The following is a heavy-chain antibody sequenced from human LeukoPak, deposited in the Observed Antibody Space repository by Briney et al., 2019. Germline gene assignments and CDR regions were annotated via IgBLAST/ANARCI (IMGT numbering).Heavy chain of an antibody. Sequence: GGSLRLSCAASGFTLSSYAMSWVRQAPGKGLEWVSSISGSGATTSYADSVKGRFTISRDNSRNTLYLQMNSLSAEDTAVYYCAKDAAGPEYWGQGTLVTVSS. D-gene: IGHD6-13*01. CDR2: ISGSGATT. J-gene: IGHJ4*02. V-gene: IGHV3-23*01. CDR1: GFTLSSYA. CDR3: AKDAAGPEY.